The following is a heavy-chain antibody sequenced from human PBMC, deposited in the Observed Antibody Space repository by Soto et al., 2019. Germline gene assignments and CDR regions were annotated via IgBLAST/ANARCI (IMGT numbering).Heavy chain of an antibody. CDR2: ITSDGDNT. CDR1: GFTFSNYA. Sequence: GGSLRLSCSVSGFTFSNYAMHWVRQAPGEGLEYVSGITSDGDNTYHADSVKGRFTISRDNSKNTLYLQMSSLRVEDTAVYYCARQFHDYGGKSGPYKYWGQGTLVTVSS. D-gene: IGHD4-17*01. CDR3: ARQFHDYGGKSGPYKY. J-gene: IGHJ4*02. V-gene: IGHV3-64D*06.